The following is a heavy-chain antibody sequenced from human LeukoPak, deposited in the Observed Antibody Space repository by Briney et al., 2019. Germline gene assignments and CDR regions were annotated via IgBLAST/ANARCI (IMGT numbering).Heavy chain of an antibody. Sequence: GESLKISCKGSGYSFTSYWIGWVRQMSGKGREWMGIIYPGDSNTRYSPSFQGQVTISADKSISTANLQWSSLKAPDTAMYYCARHRGYDYVWGSYRYKGHFDYWGQGTLVTVSS. D-gene: IGHD3-16*02. CDR2: IYPGDSNT. J-gene: IGHJ4*02. V-gene: IGHV5-51*01. CDR3: ARHRGYDYVWGSYRYKGHFDY. CDR1: GYSFTSYW.